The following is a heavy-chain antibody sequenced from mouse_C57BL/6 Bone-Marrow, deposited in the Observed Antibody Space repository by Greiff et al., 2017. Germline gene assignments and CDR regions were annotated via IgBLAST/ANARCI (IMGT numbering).Heavy chain of an antibody. D-gene: IGHD1-1*01. CDR3: APYGSSDPY. V-gene: IGHV1-59*01. Sequence: QVQLQQPGAELVRPGTSVKLSCKASGYTFTSYWMHWVKQRPGQGLEWIGVIDPSDSYTNYKQKFKGKATLTVYTSSSTAYMQLSSLTSEDSSVYYCAPYGSSDPYWGQGTLVTVSA. CDR2: IDPSDSYT. CDR1: GYTFTSYW. J-gene: IGHJ3*01.